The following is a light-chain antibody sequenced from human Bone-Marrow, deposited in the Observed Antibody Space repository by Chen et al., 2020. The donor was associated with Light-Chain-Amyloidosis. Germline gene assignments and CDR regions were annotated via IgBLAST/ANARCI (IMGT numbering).Light chain of an antibody. V-gene: IGKV4-1*01. CDR1: QSVLYSSNNKNY. CDR3: QQYYSIPVT. Sequence: DIVMTQFPDSLAVSLGERATINCKSSQSVLYSSNNKNYLALYQQKPGQPPKLLISWASTRESGVPDRFSGSGSGTDFTLTISSLQAEDVAVYYCQQYYSIPVTFGPGTKVD. J-gene: IGKJ3*01. CDR2: WAS.